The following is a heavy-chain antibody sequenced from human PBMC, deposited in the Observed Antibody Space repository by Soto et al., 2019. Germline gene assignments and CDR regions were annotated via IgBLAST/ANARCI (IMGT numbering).Heavy chain of an antibody. CDR2: INHSGST. V-gene: IGHV4-34*01. CDR1: GGSLSGYY. Sequence: PSETLALTYAFYGGSLSGYYWSWIRQPPGKGLEWIGEINHSGSTNYNPSLKSRVTISVDTSKNQFSLKLSSVTAADTAVYYCARVYVLRFLEWLPTTNWFDPWGQGTLVTVSS. D-gene: IGHD3-3*01. CDR3: ARVYVLRFLEWLPTTNWFDP. J-gene: IGHJ5*02.